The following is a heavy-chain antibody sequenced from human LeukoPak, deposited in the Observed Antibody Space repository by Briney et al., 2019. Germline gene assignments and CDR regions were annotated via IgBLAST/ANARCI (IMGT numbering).Heavy chain of an antibody. J-gene: IGHJ4*02. CDR3: ARDPGPSDYGDNGG. CDR2: ISGSGGST. V-gene: IGHV3-23*01. D-gene: IGHD4-17*01. Sequence: GGSLRLSCAASGFTFSSYAMSWVRQAPGKGLEWVSAISGSGGSTYYADSVKGRFTISRDNSKNTLYLQMNSLRAEDTAVYYCARDPGPSDYGDNGGWGQGTLVTVSS. CDR1: GFTFSSYA.